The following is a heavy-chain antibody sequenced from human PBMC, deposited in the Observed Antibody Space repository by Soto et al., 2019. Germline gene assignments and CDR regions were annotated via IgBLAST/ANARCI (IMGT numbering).Heavy chain of an antibody. J-gene: IGHJ4*02. D-gene: IGHD2-8*02. CDR3: AREKITGLFDY. Sequence: SETLSLTCAVSGGSMSSGDYYWSWIRQPPGKGLEWIGYIYYSGSTYYNPSLKSRVTISVDTSKNQFSLKLTSVTAADTAVYYCAREKITGLFDYWGQGTLVTVSS. V-gene: IGHV4-30-4*01. CDR1: GGSMSSGDYY. CDR2: IYYSGST.